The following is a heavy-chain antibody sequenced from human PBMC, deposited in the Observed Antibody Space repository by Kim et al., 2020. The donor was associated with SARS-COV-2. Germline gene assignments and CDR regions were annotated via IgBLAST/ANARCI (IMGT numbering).Heavy chain of an antibody. V-gene: IGHV4-59*01. D-gene: IGHD3-22*01. CDR3: ARTSGYYSGIDY. J-gene: IGHJ4*02. Sequence: NYNPSLKSRVTISVDTSKNQFSLKLSSVTAADTAVYYCARTSGYYSGIDYWGQGTLVTVSS.